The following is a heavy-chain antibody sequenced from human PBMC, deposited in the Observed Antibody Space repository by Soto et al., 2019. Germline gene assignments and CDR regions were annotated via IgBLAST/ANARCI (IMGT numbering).Heavy chain of an antibody. CDR3: ARDAVIAARPFWFDP. CDR1: GGTFSSYT. D-gene: IGHD6-6*01. V-gene: IGHV1-69*04. J-gene: IGHJ5*02. Sequence: ASVKVSCKASGGTFSSYTISWVRQAPGQGLEWMGRIIPILGIANYAQKFQGRVTITADKSTSTAYMELSSLRSEDTAVYYCARDAVIAARPFWFDPWGQGTLVTVSS. CDR2: IIPILGIA.